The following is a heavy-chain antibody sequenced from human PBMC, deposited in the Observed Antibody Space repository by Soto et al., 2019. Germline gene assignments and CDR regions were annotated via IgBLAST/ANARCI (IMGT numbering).Heavy chain of an antibody. Sequence: PGGSLRLSCAASGFTFSSYGMHWVRQAPGKGLEWVAVISYDGSNKYYADSVKGRFTISRDNSKNTLYLQMNSLRAEDTAVYYCAKEKGSYYAGLDYWGQGTLVTVSS. CDR1: GFTFSSYG. CDR3: AKEKGSYYAGLDY. V-gene: IGHV3-30*18. CDR2: ISYDGSNK. J-gene: IGHJ4*02. D-gene: IGHD1-26*01.